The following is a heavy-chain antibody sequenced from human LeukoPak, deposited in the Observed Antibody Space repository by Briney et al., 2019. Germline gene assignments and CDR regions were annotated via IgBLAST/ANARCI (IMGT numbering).Heavy chain of an antibody. D-gene: IGHD3-9*01. J-gene: IGHJ6*02. CDR1: GYTFTSYG. V-gene: IGHV1-18*01. Sequence: GASVKVSCKASGYTFTSYGISGVRHAPGQGLEWMGWISAYNGNTNYAQKLQGRVTMTTDTSTSTAYLELSSLRSDDTAVYYCARAPDILTGYCMDVWGQGTTVTVSS. CDR2: ISAYNGNT. CDR3: ARAPDILTGYCMDV.